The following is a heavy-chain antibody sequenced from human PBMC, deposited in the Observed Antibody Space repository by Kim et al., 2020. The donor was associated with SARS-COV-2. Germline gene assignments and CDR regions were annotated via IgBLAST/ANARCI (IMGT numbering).Heavy chain of an antibody. CDR3: ARVRTVTTYSYYYMDV. Sequence: DSVKGRFTLSRDNAKNSPYLQMNSLIDEDTAVYYCARVRTVTTYSYYYMDVWGKGTTVTVSS. V-gene: IGHV3-48*02. D-gene: IGHD4-17*01. J-gene: IGHJ6*03.